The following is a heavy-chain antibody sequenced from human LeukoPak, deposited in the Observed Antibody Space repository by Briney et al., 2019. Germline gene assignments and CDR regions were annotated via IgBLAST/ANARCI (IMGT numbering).Heavy chain of an antibody. Sequence: GGSLRLSCAASGFTFSSYWMSWVRQAPGKGLEWVANIKQDGSEKYYVDSVKGRFTISRDNAKNTLYLQMNSLRAEDTAVYYCARVEIRYYDFWSGREEDMDVWGKGTTVTVSS. J-gene: IGHJ6*03. D-gene: IGHD3-3*01. CDR1: GFTFSSYW. V-gene: IGHV3-7*01. CDR2: IKQDGSEK. CDR3: ARVEIRYYDFWSGREEDMDV.